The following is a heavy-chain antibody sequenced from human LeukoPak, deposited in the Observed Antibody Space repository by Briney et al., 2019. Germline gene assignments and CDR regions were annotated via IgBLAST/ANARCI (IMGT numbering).Heavy chain of an antibody. CDR1: GGSISSCGYY. CDR2: SYYSGST. Sequence: SETLSLTCTVSGGSISSCGYYWSWIRQPPGQGLEWIGYSYYSGSTYYKPSLKSRVSNSVDPSKNQFYLEVSSVTAPDTAVYYCARMGAAGTWNFDYWAQGTLLTVSS. CDR3: ARMGAAGTWNFDY. V-gene: IGHV4-31*03. D-gene: IGHD6-13*01. J-gene: IGHJ4*02.